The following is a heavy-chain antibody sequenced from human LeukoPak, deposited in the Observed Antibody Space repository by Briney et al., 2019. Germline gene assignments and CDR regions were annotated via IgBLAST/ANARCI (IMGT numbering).Heavy chain of an antibody. CDR2: ITPNSGGT. Sequence: ASVKVSCKASGYTFTGYYMHWVRQAPGQGLEWMGWITPNSGGTNYAQKFQGRFTMTRDTSISTAYMGLSRLRSDDTAVYYCAREYCSDGSCYSAFDIWGQGTMVTVSS. CDR1: GYTFTGYY. V-gene: IGHV1-2*02. J-gene: IGHJ3*02. CDR3: AREYCSDGSCYSAFDI. D-gene: IGHD2-15*01.